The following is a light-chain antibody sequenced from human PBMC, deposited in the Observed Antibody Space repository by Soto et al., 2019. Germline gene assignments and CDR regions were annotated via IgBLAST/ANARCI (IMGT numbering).Light chain of an antibody. CDR2: AAS. CDR3: QQYYSYSPT. Sequence: AIRMTQSPSSLSAPTGDRVTITCRASQGISSYLAWYQQKPGKAPKLLIYAASTLQSGVPSRFSGSGSGTDFTLTISCLQSEDFATYYCQQYYSYSPTFGQGTRVEIK. CDR1: QGISSY. J-gene: IGKJ5*01. V-gene: IGKV1-8*01.